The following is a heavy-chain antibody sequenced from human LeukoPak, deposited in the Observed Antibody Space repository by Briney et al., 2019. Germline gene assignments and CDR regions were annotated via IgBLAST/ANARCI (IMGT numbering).Heavy chain of an antibody. J-gene: IGHJ1*01. CDR1: GGSISSYY. CDR2: VYTSGST. V-gene: IGHV4-4*07. CDR3: ASPRGDDSGGYYTWYFHH. D-gene: IGHD3-22*01. Sequence: SETLSLTCTVSGGSISSYYWSWIRQPAGKGLEWIGRVYTSGSTNYNPSLKSRVTISVDASKNQFSLKLSSVTAADTAVYFCASPRGDDSGGYYTWYFHHWGQGILVTVSS.